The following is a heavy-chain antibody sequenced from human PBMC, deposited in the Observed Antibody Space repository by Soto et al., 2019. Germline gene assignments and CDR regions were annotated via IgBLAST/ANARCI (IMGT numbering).Heavy chain of an antibody. J-gene: IGHJ4*02. CDR3: AKDKIRGGGNSDYYFDY. Sequence: VQLLESGGGLVQPGGSLRLSCAASGFTFSSYAMSWVRQAPGKGLEWVSAISGSGGSTYYADSVKGRFTISRDNSKNTLYLQMNSLRAEDTAVYYCAKDKIRGGGNSDYYFDYWGQGTLVTVSS. CDR2: ISGSGGST. V-gene: IGHV3-23*01. CDR1: GFTFSSYA. D-gene: IGHD2-21*02.